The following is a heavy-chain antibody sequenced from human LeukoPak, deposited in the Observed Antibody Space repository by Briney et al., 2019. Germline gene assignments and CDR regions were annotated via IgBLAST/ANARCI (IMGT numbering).Heavy chain of an antibody. V-gene: IGHV3-23*01. CDR1: GFTFNNYA. CDR2: ISGSGGST. J-gene: IGHJ4*02. CDR3: AKVVASWLRPYYFDY. Sequence: GGSLRLSCAASGFTFNNYAMSWVRQAPGKGLEWVSAISGSGGSTYYADSVKGRFTISRDNSKNTLYLQMNSLRAEDTAVYYCAKVVASWLRPYYFDYWGQGTLVTVSS. D-gene: IGHD5-12*01.